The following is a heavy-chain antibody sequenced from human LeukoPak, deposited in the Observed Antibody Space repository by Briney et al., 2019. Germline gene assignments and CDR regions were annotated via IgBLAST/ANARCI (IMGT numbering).Heavy chain of an antibody. J-gene: IGHJ4*02. V-gene: IGHV3-23*01. CDR3: AREDIPMVLSLDH. Sequence: GGSLRLSCAASGFTFSSYAMSWVRQAPGKGLEWVSAISGGGDNTYYADSVRGRFTVSRDNSKNTLYVQMTSLRAEDTAVYYCAREDIPMVLSLDHWGQGNLVTVSS. CDR1: GFTFSSYA. CDR2: ISGGGDNT. D-gene: IGHD3-10*01.